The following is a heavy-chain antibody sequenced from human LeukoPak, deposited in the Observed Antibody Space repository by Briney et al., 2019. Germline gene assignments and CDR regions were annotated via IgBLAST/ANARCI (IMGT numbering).Heavy chain of an antibody. Sequence: SVKVSCTASGGTFSSYAISWVRQAPGQGLEWMGGIIPIFGTANYAQKFQGRVTITADESTSTAYMELSSLRSEDTAVYSCARVRYYDFWSVDYWGQGTLVTVSS. D-gene: IGHD3-3*01. V-gene: IGHV1-69*13. CDR3: ARVRYYDFWSVDY. CDR1: GGTFSSYA. CDR2: IIPIFGTA. J-gene: IGHJ4*02.